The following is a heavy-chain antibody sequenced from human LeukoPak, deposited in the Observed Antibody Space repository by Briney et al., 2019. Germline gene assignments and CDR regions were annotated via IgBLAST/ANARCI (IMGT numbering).Heavy chain of an antibody. Sequence: ASVKVSCKASGYTFTGYYMHWVRQAPGQGLEWMGWINPNSGGTNYAQKFQGRVTMTRDTSISTAYMELSRLRSDDTAVYYCATDYYGSGSYYNVKPLFDYWGQGTLVTVSS. CDR1: GYTFTGYY. V-gene: IGHV1-2*02. D-gene: IGHD3-10*01. CDR3: ATDYYGSGSYYNVKPLFDY. J-gene: IGHJ4*02. CDR2: INPNSGGT.